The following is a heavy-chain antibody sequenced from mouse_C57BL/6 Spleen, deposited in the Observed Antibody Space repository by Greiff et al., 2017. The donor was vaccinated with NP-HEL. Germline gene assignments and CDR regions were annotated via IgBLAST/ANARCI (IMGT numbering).Heavy chain of an antibody. V-gene: IGHV1-61*01. J-gene: IGHJ3*01. D-gene: IGHD2-4*01. CDR2: IYPSDSET. CDR1: GYTFTSYW. Sequence: QVQLQQPGAELVRPGSSVKLSCKASGYTFTSYWMDWVKPRPGQGLEWIGNIYPSDSETHYNQKFKDKATLTVYKSSSTAYMQLSSLTSEDSAVYYCARKDDYAWFAYWGQGTLVTVSA. CDR3: ARKDDYAWFAY.